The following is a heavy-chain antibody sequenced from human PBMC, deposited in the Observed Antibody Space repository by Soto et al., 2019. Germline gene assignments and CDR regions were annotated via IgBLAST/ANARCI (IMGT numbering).Heavy chain of an antibody. V-gene: IGHV3-23*01. J-gene: IGHJ4*02. CDR1: GFTFSIYA. CDR3: ALGNDILTGFTRY. D-gene: IGHD3-9*01. CDR2: ISGSGTSS. Sequence: GGSLRLSCAASGFTFSIYAMSWVRQAPGKGLEWVSSISGSGTSSYYADSVKGRFTFSRDNSKNTLNLQMNSLRADDTAVYYCALGNDILTGFTRYWGQGTLVTVSS.